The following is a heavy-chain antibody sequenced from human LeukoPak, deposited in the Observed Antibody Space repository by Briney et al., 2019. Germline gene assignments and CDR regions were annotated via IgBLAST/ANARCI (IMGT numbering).Heavy chain of an antibody. V-gene: IGHV1-69*04. J-gene: IGHJ4*02. CDR2: IIPIFGIA. Sequence: ASVKVSCKASGYTFTSYYMHWVRQAPGQGLEWMGRIIPIFGIANYAQKFQGRVTITADKSTSTAYMELSSLRSEDTAVYYCARDSGYNPQGFWDYWGQGTLVTVSS. CDR3: ARDSGYNPQGFWDY. CDR1: GYTFTSYY. D-gene: IGHD5-24*01.